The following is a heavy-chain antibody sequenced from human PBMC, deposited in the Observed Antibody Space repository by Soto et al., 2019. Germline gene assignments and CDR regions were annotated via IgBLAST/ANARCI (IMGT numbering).Heavy chain of an antibody. CDR2: ISVSAGTT. CDR1: GFTFSSYP. J-gene: IGHJ4*02. V-gene: IGHV3-23*01. CDR3: AKDGIRGIHIDN. Sequence: EVQLLESGGGLVQPGGSLRLSCAASGFTFSSYPMSWVRQAPGKGLQWVSSISVSAGTTYYADSVKGRFTISRDNSKNTLYLQMNSLRAEDTAVYYCAKDGIRGIHIDNWGQGTLVTVSS.